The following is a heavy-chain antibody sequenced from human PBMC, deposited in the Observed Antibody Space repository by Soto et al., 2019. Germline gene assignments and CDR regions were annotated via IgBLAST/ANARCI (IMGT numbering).Heavy chain of an antibody. CDR1: GYSFTSYW. V-gene: IGHV5-10-1*01. D-gene: IGHD6-13*01. J-gene: IGHJ6*02. Sequence: GESLKISCKGSGYSFTSYWISWVRQMPGKGLEWMGRIDPSDSYTNYSPSFQGHVTISADKSISTAYLQWSSLKASDTAMYYCARHPSTRIAAAGTSVGPTNYYYYGMDVWGQGTTVTVSS. CDR3: ARHPSTRIAAAGTSVGPTNYYYYGMDV. CDR2: IDPSDSYT.